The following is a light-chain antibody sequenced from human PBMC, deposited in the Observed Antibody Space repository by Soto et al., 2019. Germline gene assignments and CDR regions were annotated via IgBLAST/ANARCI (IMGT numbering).Light chain of an antibody. J-gene: IGKJ4*01. Sequence: EIVMTQSPATLSVSPGERATLSCRASQSVSSNLAWYQQKPGQAPRLLIQGASTRATGIPARFSGSGSGTEFTLTISSLQSEDFAVYYCQQYNNWPLTFGGGTKVEMK. CDR1: QSVSSN. CDR3: QQYNNWPLT. CDR2: GAS. V-gene: IGKV3-15*01.